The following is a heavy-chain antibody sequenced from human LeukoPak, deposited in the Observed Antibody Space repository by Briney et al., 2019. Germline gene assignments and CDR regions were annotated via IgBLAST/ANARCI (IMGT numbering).Heavy chain of an antibody. J-gene: IGHJ4*02. D-gene: IGHD3-16*02. Sequence: HPGGSLRLSCAASGFTFSSYEMNWVRQPPGKGLEWVSYISSSGSTIYYADSVKGRFTISRDNAKNSLYLQMNSLRAEDTAVYYCARAVCYDYVWGSYLDYWGQGTLVTVSS. CDR3: ARAVCYDYVWGSYLDY. CDR2: ISSSGSTI. CDR1: GFTFSSYE. V-gene: IGHV3-48*03.